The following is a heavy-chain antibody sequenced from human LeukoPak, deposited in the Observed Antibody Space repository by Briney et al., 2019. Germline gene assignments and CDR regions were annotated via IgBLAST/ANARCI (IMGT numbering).Heavy chain of an antibody. D-gene: IGHD5-18*01. J-gene: IGHJ4*02. CDR1: GFAFSSYS. V-gene: IGHV3-21*04. Sequence: GGSLRLSCAASGFAFSSYSMNWVRQAPGKGLDWVSSISSSSSYIYYADSVKGRFTISRDNAKNSLYLQMNSLRAEDTAFYHCVRDRSYGAFDYWGQGTLVTVSS. CDR3: VRDRSYGAFDY. CDR2: ISSSSSYI.